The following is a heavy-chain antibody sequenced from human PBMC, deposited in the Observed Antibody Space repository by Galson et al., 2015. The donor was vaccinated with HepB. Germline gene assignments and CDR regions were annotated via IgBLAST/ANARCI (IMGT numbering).Heavy chain of an antibody. D-gene: IGHD3-22*01. Sequence: SLRLSCAASGFTFSSYAMSWVRQAPGKGLEWVSAISGSGGSTYYADSVKGRFTISRDNSKNTLYLQMNSLRAEDTAVYYCAKPNTGDYYDSSGYLDAFDIWGQGTMVTVSS. V-gene: IGHV3-23*01. CDR3: AKPNTGDYYDSSGYLDAFDI. J-gene: IGHJ3*02. CDR1: GFTFSSYA. CDR2: ISGSGGST.